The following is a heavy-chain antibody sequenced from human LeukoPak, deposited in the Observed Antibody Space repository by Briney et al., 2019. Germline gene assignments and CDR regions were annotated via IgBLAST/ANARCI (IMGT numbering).Heavy chain of an antibody. D-gene: IGHD3-10*01. J-gene: IGHJ4*02. Sequence: PWGSLRLSCAASGFTFSSYAMHWVRQAPGKGLEWVAVISYDGSNKYYADSVKGRFTISRDNSKNTLYLQMNSLRAEDTAVYYCARAPGADGALDYWGQGTLVTVSS. V-gene: IGHV3-30-3*01. CDR3: ARAPGADGALDY. CDR2: ISYDGSNK. CDR1: GFTFSSYA.